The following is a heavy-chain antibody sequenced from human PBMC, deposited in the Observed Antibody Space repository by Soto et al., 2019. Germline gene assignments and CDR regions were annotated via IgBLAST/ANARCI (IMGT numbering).Heavy chain of an antibody. Sequence: SETLSLTCTVSGGSISSGDYYWSWIRQPPGKGLEWIGYIYYSGSTYYNPSLKSRAIISVDTSKNQFSLKLSSVTAADTAVYYCASESLAAAGSIDYWGQGTLVTVSS. CDR3: ASESLAAAGSIDY. J-gene: IGHJ4*02. D-gene: IGHD6-13*01. CDR2: IYYSGST. V-gene: IGHV4-30-4*01. CDR1: GGSISSGDYY.